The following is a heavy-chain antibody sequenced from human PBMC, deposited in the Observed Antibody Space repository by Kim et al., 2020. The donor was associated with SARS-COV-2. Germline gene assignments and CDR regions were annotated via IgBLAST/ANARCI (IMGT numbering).Heavy chain of an antibody. J-gene: IGHJ6*02. D-gene: IGHD3-22*01. V-gene: IGHV4-31*03. CDR2: IYYSGST. CDR1: GGSISSGGYY. Sequence: SETLSLTCTVSGGSISSGGYYWSWIRQHPGKGLEWIGYIYYSGSTYYNPSLKSRVTISVDTSKNQFSLKLSSVTAADTAVYYCARDLDSSGPYYYYGMDGWGQGTTVTVSS. CDR3: ARDLDSSGPYYYYGMDG.